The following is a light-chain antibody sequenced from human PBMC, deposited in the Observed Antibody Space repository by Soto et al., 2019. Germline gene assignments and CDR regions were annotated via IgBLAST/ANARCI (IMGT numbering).Light chain of an antibody. V-gene: IGKV4-1*01. J-gene: IGKJ2*01. Sequence: DIVMTQSPDSLAMSLGVRATINCKSSQSVLYSSNNKNYLAWYQQKPGQPPKLLIYWASTRESGVPDRFSGSGSGTDFTLTISSLQAEDVAVYYCQQYYSTLYTFGQGTKLEIK. CDR3: QQYYSTLYT. CDR2: WAS. CDR1: QSVLYSSNNKNY.